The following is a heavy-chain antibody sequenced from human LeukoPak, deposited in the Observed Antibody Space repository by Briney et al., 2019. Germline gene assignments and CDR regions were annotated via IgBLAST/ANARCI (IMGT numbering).Heavy chain of an antibody. CDR2: INPHGSEK. D-gene: IGHD3-22*01. Sequence: GGSLRLSCAASGFTFSSFWMTWVRQAPGKGLEWVANINPHGSEKYYADSVKGRFTISRDNARNSLYLQMNSLRAEDTAVYYCAMDDSSGYYSSYFDYWGQGTLVTVSS. CDR1: GFTFSSFW. CDR3: AMDDSSGYYSSYFDY. J-gene: IGHJ4*02. V-gene: IGHV3-7*03.